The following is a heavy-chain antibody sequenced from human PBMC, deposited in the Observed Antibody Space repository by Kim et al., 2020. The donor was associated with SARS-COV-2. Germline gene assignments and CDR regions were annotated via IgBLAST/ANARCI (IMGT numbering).Heavy chain of an antibody. J-gene: IGHJ6*03. CDR2: ISSDGITT. CDR1: GFTFSTYW. D-gene: IGHD2-2*01. CDR3: GRSSSTSCPCSYMDV. V-gene: IGHV3-74*01. Sequence: GGSLRLSCAASGFTFSTYWMFWVRQAPGKGLVWVSRISSDGITTNYADSVKGRFTISRDNAKNTLYLQMDSLRADDTAVYYFGRSSSTSCPCSYMDVWGKGTTVTVSS.